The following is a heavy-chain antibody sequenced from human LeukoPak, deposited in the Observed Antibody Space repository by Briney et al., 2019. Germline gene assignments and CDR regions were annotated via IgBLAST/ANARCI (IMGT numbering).Heavy chain of an antibody. V-gene: IGHV3-21*04. CDR2: ISSSSSYI. D-gene: IGHD3-3*01. CDR1: GFTFSSYS. CDR3: AKAGHYYDFWSGLDY. J-gene: IGHJ4*02. Sequence: PGGSLRLSCAASGFTFSSYSMNWVRQAPGKGLEWVSSISSSSSYIYYADSVKGRFTISRDNAKNSPYLQMNSLRAEDTAVYYCAKAGHYYDFWSGLDYWGQGTLVTVSS.